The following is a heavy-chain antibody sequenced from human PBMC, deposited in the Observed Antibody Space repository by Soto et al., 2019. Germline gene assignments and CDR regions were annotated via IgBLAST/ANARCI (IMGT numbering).Heavy chain of an antibody. CDR3: ARDLSRTGTTPYSYSMDV. CDR2: INPNSGGT. D-gene: IGHD1-1*01. J-gene: IGHJ6*02. CDR1: GYTFTGYF. V-gene: IGHV1-2*04. Sequence: ASVKVSCKASGYTFTGYFMHWVRQAPGQGLEWMGWINPNSGGTNYAQKFQGWVTMTRDTCISTAYMDLSRLRSDDTAVYYCARDLSRTGTTPYSYSMDVWGQGTTVTVSS.